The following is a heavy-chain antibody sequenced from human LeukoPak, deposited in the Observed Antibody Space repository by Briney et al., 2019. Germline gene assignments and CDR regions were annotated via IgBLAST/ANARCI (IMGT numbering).Heavy chain of an antibody. CDR2: ISGAGT. CDR1: GFIFNNYA. J-gene: IGHJ1*01. CDR3: ARDPNGNYVGAFDFQR. D-gene: IGHD4-17*01. Sequence: PGGSLRLSCAASGFIFNNYALTRVRQAPGRGLEWVSSISGAGTYYADSVKGRFAISRDNYKNMLYLQMSRLRAEDTAVYYCARDPNGNYVGAFDFQRWGQGTLVTVSS. V-gene: IGHV3-23*01.